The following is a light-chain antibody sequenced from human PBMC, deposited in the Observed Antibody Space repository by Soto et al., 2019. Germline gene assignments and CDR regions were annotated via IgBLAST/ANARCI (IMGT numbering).Light chain of an antibody. CDR2: DAS. CDR1: QSVSGW. J-gene: IGKJ5*01. Sequence: DIQMTQSPSTLSASVGDTVTVTCRASQSVSGWLAWYQQKPGEAPKLLIYDASALPRGVPSRFSGSGSGTEFTLIISSLQSEDVALYYCQQYSNWPPAITFGQGTRLEIK. CDR3: QQYSNWPPAIT. V-gene: IGKV1-5*01.